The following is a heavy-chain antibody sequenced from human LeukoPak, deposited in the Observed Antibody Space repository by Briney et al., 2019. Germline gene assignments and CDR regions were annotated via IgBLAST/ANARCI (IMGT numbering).Heavy chain of an antibody. D-gene: IGHD3-10*01. CDR1: GYTFGSYG. CDR2: ISAYNGNT. CDR3: ARDSPDGSGTYYNDSPDY. V-gene: IGHV1-18*01. J-gene: IGHJ4*02. Sequence: ASVKVSCKASGYTFGSYGISWVRQAPGQGLEWMGWISAYNGNTNYRQKLQGRVTISTDTSTSTAYMDLRSLTSGDTAIYYCARDSPDGSGTYYNDSPDYWGQGTLVTVSS.